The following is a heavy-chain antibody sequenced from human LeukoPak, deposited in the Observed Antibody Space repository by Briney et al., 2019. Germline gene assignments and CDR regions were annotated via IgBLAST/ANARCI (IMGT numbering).Heavy chain of an antibody. CDR2: INQDGSDK. CDR1: GLTFSIHW. D-gene: IGHD2-2*01. CDR3: AKDSLRTVPKASFDY. J-gene: IGHJ4*02. Sequence: GGSLRLSCAASGLTFSIHWMNWVRQAPGKGLECVANINQDGSDKYYVDSVKGRFTISRDNTKNSLYLQMNSLRAEDRAVYYCAKDSLRTVPKASFDYWGQGTLVTVSS. V-gene: IGHV3-7*03.